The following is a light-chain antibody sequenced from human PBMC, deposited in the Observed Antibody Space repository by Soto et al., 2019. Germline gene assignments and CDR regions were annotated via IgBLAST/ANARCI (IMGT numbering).Light chain of an antibody. CDR3: QQYDKWPPGWT. CDR2: DAS. V-gene: IGKV3-15*01. CDR1: QSVSTN. Sequence: EIVMTQSPATLSVSPGERATLSCRASQSVSTNLAWFQQKPGQAPRLLIYDASSRATGSPARFSGSGSGTEFTLTISSLPSEDFAVYYCQQYDKWPPGWTFGQGTKV. J-gene: IGKJ1*01.